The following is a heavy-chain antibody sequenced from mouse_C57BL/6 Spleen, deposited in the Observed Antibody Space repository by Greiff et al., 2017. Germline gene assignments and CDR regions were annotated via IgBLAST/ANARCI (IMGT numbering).Heavy chain of an antibody. CDR1: GFTFSSYA. J-gene: IGHJ2*01. Sequence: EVKLMESGGGLVKPGGSLKLSCAASGFTFSSYAMSWVRQTPEKRLEWVATISDGGSYTYYPDNVKGRFTISRDNAKNNLYLQMSHLKSEDTAMYYCARDPGTHFDYRGQGTTLTVSS. CDR3: ARDPGTHFDY. CDR2: ISDGGSYT. V-gene: IGHV5-4*01. D-gene: IGHD4-1*01.